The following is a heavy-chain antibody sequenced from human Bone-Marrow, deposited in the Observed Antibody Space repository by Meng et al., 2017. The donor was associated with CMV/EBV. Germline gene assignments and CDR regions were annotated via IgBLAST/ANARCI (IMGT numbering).Heavy chain of an antibody. CDR2: ISLDGNNK. Sequence: GESLKISCAASGFTVSSNYMSWVRQAPGKGLEWVAVISLDGNNKYYSDAVKGRFTISRDNSKNTLYVQMNNLRAEDTAVYYCARDRRKGPSSTTCSFWGQGTRVTVSS. CDR3: ARDRRKGPSSTTCSF. V-gene: IGHV3-30*03. J-gene: IGHJ4*02. CDR1: GFTVSSNY. D-gene: IGHD2-2*01.